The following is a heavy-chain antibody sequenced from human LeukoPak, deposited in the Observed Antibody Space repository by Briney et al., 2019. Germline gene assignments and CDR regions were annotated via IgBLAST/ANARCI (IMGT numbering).Heavy chain of an antibody. Sequence: SETLSLTCAVYGGSFSGYYWSWIRQPPGKGLEWIGEINHSGSTNYNPSLKSRVTISVDTSKNQFSLKLSSVTAADTAVYYCARAPTIYCSGGSCYSVLFDYWGQGTLVTVSS. V-gene: IGHV4-34*01. D-gene: IGHD2-15*01. CDR1: GGSFSGYY. J-gene: IGHJ4*02. CDR3: ARAPTIYCSGGSCYSVLFDY. CDR2: INHSGST.